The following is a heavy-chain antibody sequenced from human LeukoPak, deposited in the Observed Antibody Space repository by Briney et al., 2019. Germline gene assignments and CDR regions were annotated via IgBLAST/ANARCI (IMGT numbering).Heavy chain of an antibody. J-gene: IGHJ6*03. CDR2: MNPNSGNT. Sequence: ASVKVSCKASGYTFTSYYMHWVRQAPGQGLEWMGWMNPNSGNTGYAQKFQGRVTMTRNTSISTAYMELSSLRSEDTAVYYCARVGQGYSYGYYYYYMDVWGKGTTVTISS. CDR1: GYTFTSYY. D-gene: IGHD5-18*01. CDR3: ARVGQGYSYGYYYYYMDV. V-gene: IGHV1-8*02.